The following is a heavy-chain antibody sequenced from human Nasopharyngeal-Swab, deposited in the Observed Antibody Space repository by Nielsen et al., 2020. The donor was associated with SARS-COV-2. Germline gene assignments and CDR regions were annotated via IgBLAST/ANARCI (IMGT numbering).Heavy chain of an antibody. Sequence: WIRQPPGKGLEWVAVISYDGSNKYYADSVKGRFTISRDNSKNTLYLQMNSLRAEDTAVYYCARDIVAVVAEEPHYYYGMDVWGQGTTVTVSS. CDR3: ARDIVAVVAEEPHYYYGMDV. J-gene: IGHJ6*02. CDR2: ISYDGSNK. V-gene: IGHV3-30*03. D-gene: IGHD2-15*01.